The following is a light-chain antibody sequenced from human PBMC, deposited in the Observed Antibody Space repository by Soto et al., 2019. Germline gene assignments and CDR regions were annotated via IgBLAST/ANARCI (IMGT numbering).Light chain of an antibody. CDR2: GAS. V-gene: IGKV3-15*01. CDR1: QSVSSN. Sequence: EIVMTQSPATLSVSPGERATLSCRASQSVSSNLAWYQQKPGQAPRLLIYGASTRATGIPARFSGSGSGTEFTLTVSRLQSKQFAVYYCQQYNNCPPYTYGQGTKLEIK. J-gene: IGKJ2*01. CDR3: QQYNNCPPYT.